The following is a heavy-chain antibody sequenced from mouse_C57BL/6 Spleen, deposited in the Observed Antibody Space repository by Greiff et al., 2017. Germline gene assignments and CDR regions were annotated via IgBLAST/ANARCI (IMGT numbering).Heavy chain of an antibody. V-gene: IGHV1-55*01. CDR2: IYPGSGST. CDR3: ARSSYYSDYDLAY. CDR1: GYTFTSYW. D-gene: IGHD2-5*01. J-gene: IGHJ3*01. Sequence: QVQLQQPGAELVKPGASVKMSCKASGYTFTSYWITWVKQRPGQGLEWIGDIYPGSGSTNYNEKFKSKATLTVDTSSSTAYMQLSSLTSGDSAVDYCARSSYYSDYDLAYWGQGTLVTVSA.